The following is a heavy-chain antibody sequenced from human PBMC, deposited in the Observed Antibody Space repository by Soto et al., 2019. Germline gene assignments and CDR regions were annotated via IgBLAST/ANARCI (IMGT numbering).Heavy chain of an antibody. V-gene: IGHV4-59*01. CDR1: GGSIFSDD. CDR2: ISRGGSS. Sequence: SETLSLTCTVSGGSIFSDDWTWIRQPPGKGLEWIGYISRGGSSRYAPSLKGRVTFSTDTSKNQVSPKLTYVTVADTAVYYCARGYWFDPWGPGTLVTVS. CDR3: ARGYWFDP. J-gene: IGHJ5*02.